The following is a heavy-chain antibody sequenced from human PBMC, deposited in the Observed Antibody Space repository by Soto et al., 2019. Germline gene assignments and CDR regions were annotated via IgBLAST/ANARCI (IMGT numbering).Heavy chain of an antibody. D-gene: IGHD2-8*02. V-gene: IGHV4-39*01. CDR1: SGSISSKGFY. CDR2: VDSNGDT. J-gene: IGHJ4*02. Sequence: QLQLQESGPGLVKPSETLSLTCSVSSGSISSKGFYCGWIRQSPGKGLEWLGSVDSNGDTYYNPSLKSRVIISVGPSSDQFSLKVNSMPATDTAIYYCARHYCTGGPCYFDYWGQGTLVTVTS. CDR3: ARHYCTGGPCYFDY.